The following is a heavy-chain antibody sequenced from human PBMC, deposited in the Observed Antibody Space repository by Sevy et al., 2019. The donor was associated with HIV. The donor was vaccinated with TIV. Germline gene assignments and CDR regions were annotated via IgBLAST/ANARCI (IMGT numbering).Heavy chain of an antibody. V-gene: IGHV3-30*03. CDR2: ISYRGHIK. J-gene: IGHJ6*02. CDR3: VAEAVSGGPRYYHYGLDL. D-gene: IGHD3-10*02. Sequence: GGSLRLSCEASGFTFSDYDMHWVRQAPGKGLEWLSFISYRGHIKFYGDSVRGRSTISRDNAKNTLYLQVNSLKSEDAAVYYSVAEAVSGGPRYYHYGLDLWGQGTTVTVSS. CDR1: GFTFSDYD.